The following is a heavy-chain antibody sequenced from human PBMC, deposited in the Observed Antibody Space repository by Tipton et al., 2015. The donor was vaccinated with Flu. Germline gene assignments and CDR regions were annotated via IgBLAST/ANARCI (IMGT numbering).Heavy chain of an antibody. CDR2: IYYSRGT. V-gene: IGHV4-31*03. J-gene: IGHJ4*02. CDR1: DGSITSGGSY. D-gene: IGHD2-15*01. CDR3: ARGQGYCSGGNCANQYLDY. Sequence: GLVKPSETLSLTCNVSDGSITSGGSYWTWIRQHPGKGLEWIGFIYYSRGTYYNPSLKSRTTISIDTSKNQFSLKMTSVTAADTAMFYCARGQGYCSGGNCANQYLDYWGQGMLVTVSS.